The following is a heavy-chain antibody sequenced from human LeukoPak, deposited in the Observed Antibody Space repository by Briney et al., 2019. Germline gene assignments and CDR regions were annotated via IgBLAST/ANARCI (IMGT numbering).Heavy chain of an antibody. CDR2: ISRDSTTYT. J-gene: IGHJ4*02. CDR1: GFSFSGYT. V-gene: IGHV3-21*01. D-gene: IGHD4-23*01. Sequence: GGSLRLSCVASGFSFSGYTMNWVRQAPGKGLEWVSSISRDSTTYTYYADSVKGRFTISRDNTKNSLYLQMNSLRAEDTAIYYCVRSRTNDYGGNFDYWGQGTLVTVSS. CDR3: VRSRTNDYGGNFDY.